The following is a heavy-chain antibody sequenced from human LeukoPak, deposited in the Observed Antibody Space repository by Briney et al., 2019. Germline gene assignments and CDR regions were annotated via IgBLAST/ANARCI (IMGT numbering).Heavy chain of an antibody. J-gene: IGHJ4*02. CDR1: GYTFSDYH. D-gene: IGHD4/OR15-4a*01. CDR2: INPKNGGT. V-gene: IGHV1-2*06. CDR3: AKGRYMTVVARFDY. Sequence: GASVKVSCKASGYTFSDYHMHWVRQAPGQGLEWMGRINPKNGGTAYGQKFQGRVSITTDTYISTTYMELSGLTSDDTALYYCAKGRYMTVVARFDYWRQGTLVTHSS.